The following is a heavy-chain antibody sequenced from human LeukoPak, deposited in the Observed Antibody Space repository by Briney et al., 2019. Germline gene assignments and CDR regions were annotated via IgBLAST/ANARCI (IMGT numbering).Heavy chain of an antibody. D-gene: IGHD1-1*01. J-gene: IGHJ3*02. V-gene: IGHV3-21*01. Sequence: RGSLRLSCAASGFTFSSYSMNWVRQAPGKGLEWVSSISSSSTYIYYADSVKGRFTISRDNAKNSLYLQMNSLRAEDTAVYYCARWKTRAFDIWGQGTMVTVSS. CDR2: ISSSSTYI. CDR3: ARWKTRAFDI. CDR1: GFTFSSYS.